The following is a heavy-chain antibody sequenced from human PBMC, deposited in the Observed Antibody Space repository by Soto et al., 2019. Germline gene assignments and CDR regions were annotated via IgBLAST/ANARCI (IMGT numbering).Heavy chain of an antibody. CDR1: AFTVSSNY. J-gene: IGHJ3*02. CDR2: FYPGGTT. CDR3: QRYYGSTGATKGAFDI. D-gene: IGHD3-22*01. V-gene: IGHV3-66*01. Sequence: EVQLVESGGGLAQPGGSLRLSCVASAFTVSSNYMGWVRQAPGKGLEWVSIFYPGGTTYYADSVKGRFTASRDNSKNTLYVQMNSLTAEDTAMYYCQRYYGSTGATKGAFDIWGQGTMVTVSP.